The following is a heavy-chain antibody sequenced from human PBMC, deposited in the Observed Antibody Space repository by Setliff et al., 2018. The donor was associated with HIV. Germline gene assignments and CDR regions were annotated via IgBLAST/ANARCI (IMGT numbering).Heavy chain of an antibody. V-gene: IGHV4-39*01. CDR3: ASRGYCSGGSCYIYYYYYGMDV. D-gene: IGHD2-15*01. CDR2: IYYSGST. J-gene: IGHJ6*02. CDR1: GGSISSSSYY. Sequence: SETLSLTCTVSGGSISSSSYYWGWIRQPPGKGLEWIGSIYYSGSTYYNPSLKSRVTISVDTSKNQFSLKLSSVTAADTAVYYCASRGYCSGGSCYIYYYYYGMDVWGQGTTVTVS.